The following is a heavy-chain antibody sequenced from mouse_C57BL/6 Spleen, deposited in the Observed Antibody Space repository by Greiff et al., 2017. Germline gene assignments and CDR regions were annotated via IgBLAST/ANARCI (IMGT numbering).Heavy chain of an antibody. CDR1: GYTFTDYN. Sequence: VQLKQSGPELVKPGASVKIPCKASGYTFTDYNMDWVKQSHGKSLEWIGDINPNNGGTIYNQKFKGKATLTVDKSSSTAYMELRSLTSEDTAVYYCARSGYDGYSYFDYWGQGTTLTVSS. D-gene: IGHD2-3*01. CDR2: INPNNGGT. V-gene: IGHV1-18*01. CDR3: ARSGYDGYSYFDY. J-gene: IGHJ2*01.